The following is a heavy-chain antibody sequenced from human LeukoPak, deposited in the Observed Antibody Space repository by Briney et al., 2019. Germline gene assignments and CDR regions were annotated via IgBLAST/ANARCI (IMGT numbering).Heavy chain of an antibody. V-gene: IGHV3-21*01. D-gene: IGHD3-3*01. J-gene: IGHJ4*02. CDR1: GFTFSSYS. CDR2: ISSSSTYI. CDR3: ARDYDFCPRE. Sequence: GGSLRLSCAASGFTFSSYSMDWVRQAPGKGLEWVSSISSSSTYIYYADSVKGRFTISRDNAKNSLYLQMNSLRAEDTAVYYCARDYDFCPREWGQGALVTVSS.